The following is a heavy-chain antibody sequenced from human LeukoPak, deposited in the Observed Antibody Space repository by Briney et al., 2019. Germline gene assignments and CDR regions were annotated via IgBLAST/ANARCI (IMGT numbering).Heavy chain of an antibody. V-gene: IGHV6-1*01. J-gene: IGHJ3*02. D-gene: IGHD2-15*01. CDR1: GDSVSSNSAA. CDR3: CHSLSGRTGAFDI. CDR2: TYYRSKWYN. Sequence: SQTLSLTCAISGDSVSSNSAAWNWIRQSPSRGLEWPGRTYYRSKWYNDYAVSVKSRVTINPDTSKNQFSLQLDSVTPEDTAVYYCCHSLSGRTGAFDIWGRGTVVTVSS.